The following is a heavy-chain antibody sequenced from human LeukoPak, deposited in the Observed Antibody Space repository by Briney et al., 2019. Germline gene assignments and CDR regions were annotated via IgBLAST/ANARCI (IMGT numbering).Heavy chain of an antibody. CDR3: ASSTSYYYDTSGYFEY. V-gene: IGHV4-39*01. CDR1: GGIIGSSSFY. Sequence: PSETLSLTCTVSGGIIGSSSFYWAWMPQTPGKGLEWIGSLAYSGSTYYKSSLKSRVTLSVDAAKNQFSLNLTSVTAADTALFYCASSTSYYYDTSGYFEYWGQGILVTVSS. D-gene: IGHD3-22*01. J-gene: IGHJ4*02. CDR2: LAYSGST.